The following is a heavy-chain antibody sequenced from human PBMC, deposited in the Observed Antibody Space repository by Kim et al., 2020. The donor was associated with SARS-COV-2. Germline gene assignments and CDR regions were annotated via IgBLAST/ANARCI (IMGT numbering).Heavy chain of an antibody. Sequence: GGSLRLSCAASGFTISSYAMHWVRQAPGKGLEWVAVISYDGSNKYYADSVKGQFTISRDNSKNTLYLQMYSLRAEDTAVYYCARVRGWFGELLRGDFDYWGQGTLVTVSS. J-gene: IGHJ4*02. CDR1: GFTISSYA. CDR2: ISYDGSNK. V-gene: IGHV3-30-3*01. D-gene: IGHD3-10*01. CDR3: ARVRGWFGELLRGDFDY.